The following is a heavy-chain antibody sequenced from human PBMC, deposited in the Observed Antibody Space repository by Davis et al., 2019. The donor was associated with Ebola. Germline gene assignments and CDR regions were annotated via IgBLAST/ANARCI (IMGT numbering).Heavy chain of an antibody. V-gene: IGHV3-33*03. CDR1: GFTFSSYG. Sequence: GESLKISCAASGFTFSSYGMHWVRQAPGKGLEWVAVIWYDGSNKYYADFAEGRFTISKDNSRNTLHLQMNSLRVDDTALYYCARWSGNRPTFYLDHWGRGTLVTVSS. J-gene: IGHJ4*02. CDR3: ARWSGNRPTFYLDH. CDR2: IWYDGSNK. D-gene: IGHD3-3*01.